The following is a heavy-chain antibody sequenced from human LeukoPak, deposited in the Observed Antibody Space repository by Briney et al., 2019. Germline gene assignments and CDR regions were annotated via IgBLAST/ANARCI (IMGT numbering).Heavy chain of an antibody. CDR2: ISYDGSNK. Sequence: GGSLRLSCAASGFTFSSYGMHWVRQAPGKGLGWVAVISYDGSNKYYADSVKGRFTISRDNSKNTLYLQMNSLRAEDTAVYYCAKERFTIFGVVKGNYFDYWGQGTLVTVSS. D-gene: IGHD3-3*01. V-gene: IGHV3-30*18. J-gene: IGHJ4*02. CDR1: GFTFSSYG. CDR3: AKERFTIFGVVKGNYFDY.